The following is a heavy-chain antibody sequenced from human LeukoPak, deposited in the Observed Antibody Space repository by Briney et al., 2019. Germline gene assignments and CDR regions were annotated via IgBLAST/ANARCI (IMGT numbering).Heavy chain of an antibody. J-gene: IGHJ4*02. CDR2: IIPILGIA. CDR1: GGTFSSYA. Sequence: SVKVSCKASGGTFSSYAISWVRQAPGQGLEWMGRIIPILGIANYAQKFQGRVTITADKSTSTAYMELSSLRSEGTAVYYCKCLTDKTYWGQGTLVTVSS. D-gene: IGHD1-14*01. V-gene: IGHV1-69*04. CDR3: KCLTDKTY.